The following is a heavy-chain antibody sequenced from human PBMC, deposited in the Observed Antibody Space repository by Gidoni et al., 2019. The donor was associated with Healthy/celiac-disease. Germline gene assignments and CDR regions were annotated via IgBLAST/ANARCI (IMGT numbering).Heavy chain of an antibody. V-gene: IGHV1-69*04. D-gene: IGHD6-19*01. CDR1: GGTFSSYA. CDR2: IIPILGIA. CDR3: ARDAWGERAVAGIGDY. Sequence: QVQLVQSGAEVKKPGSSVKVSCKASGGTFSSYAISWVRQAPGQGLEWMGRIIPILGIANYAQKFQGRVTITADKSTSTAYMELSSLRSEDTAVYYCARDAWGERAVAGIGDYWGQGTLVTVSS. J-gene: IGHJ4*02.